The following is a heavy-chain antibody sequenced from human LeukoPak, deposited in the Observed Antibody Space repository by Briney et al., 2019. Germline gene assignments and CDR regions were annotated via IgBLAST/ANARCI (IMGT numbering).Heavy chain of an antibody. CDR3: ASAGSWKYNWFDP. D-gene: IGHD6-13*01. V-gene: IGHV4-39*07. CDR2: IYYSGSA. CDR1: GDSISSSSHY. J-gene: IGHJ5*02. Sequence: SETLSLTCTVSGDSISSSSHYWGWIRQPPGKGLEWIGSIYYSGSALYNPSLKSRVTISADTSKNQLSLRLSSVTAADTAVYYCASAGSWKYNWFDPWGQGTLVTVSS.